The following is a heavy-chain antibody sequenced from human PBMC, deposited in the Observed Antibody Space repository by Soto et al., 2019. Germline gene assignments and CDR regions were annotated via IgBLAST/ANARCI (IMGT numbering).Heavy chain of an antibody. J-gene: IGHJ4*02. CDR1: GGSFSGYY. CDR3: ARGVPQGVTVDY. V-gene: IGHV4-34*01. Sequence: SETLSLTCAVYGGSFSGYYWSWIRQPPGKGLEWIGEINHSGSTNYNPSLKSRVTISVDTSKNQFSLKLSSVTAADTAVYYCARGVPQGVTVDYWGQGTLVTVSS. CDR2: INHSGST. D-gene: IGHD3-10*01.